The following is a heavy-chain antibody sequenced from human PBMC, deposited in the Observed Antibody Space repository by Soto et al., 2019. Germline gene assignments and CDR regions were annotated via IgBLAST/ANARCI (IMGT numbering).Heavy chain of an antibody. CDR1: GYTFTSYG. Sequence: QVQLVQSGAEVKKPGASVKVSCKASGYTFTSYGISWVRQAPGQGREWMGWISAYNGNTNYAQKLQGRVTMTTDTSTSTAYMELRSLRSDDTAVYYCGRVPRWQDDFLDNWFDPWGQGTLVTVSS. V-gene: IGHV1-18*01. J-gene: IGHJ5*02. CDR2: ISAYNGNT. CDR3: GRVPRWQDDFLDNWFDP. D-gene: IGHD3-3*01.